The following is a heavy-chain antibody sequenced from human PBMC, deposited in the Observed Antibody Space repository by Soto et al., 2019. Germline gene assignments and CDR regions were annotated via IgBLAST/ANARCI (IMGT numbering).Heavy chain of an antibody. CDR2: ISRGGDSA. Sequence: GGSLRLSCVASGLIFSSFGMTWVRQAPGKGLEWVSGISRGGDSAYYADSVKGRFTIYRDNSKKTLYLQMNSLRAEDTAVYYCAKDGDIVLLAADFWGQGTLVTVSS. CDR3: AKDGDIVLLAADF. D-gene: IGHD2-8*02. V-gene: IGHV3-23*01. J-gene: IGHJ4*02. CDR1: GLIFSSFG.